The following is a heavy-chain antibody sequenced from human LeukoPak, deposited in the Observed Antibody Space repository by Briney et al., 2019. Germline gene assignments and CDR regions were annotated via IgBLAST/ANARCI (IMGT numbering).Heavy chain of an antibody. CDR2: TGTAGDT. CDR3: ARGPGAVAGPSGY. Sequence: GGSLRLSCAASGFTFSSYDMHWVRQATGKGLEWVSATGTAGDTYYPGSVKGRFTISRENAKNSLYLQMNSLRAGDTAVYYCARGPGAVAGPSGYWGQGTLVTVSS. V-gene: IGHV3-13*01. J-gene: IGHJ4*02. D-gene: IGHD6-19*01. CDR1: GFTFSSYD.